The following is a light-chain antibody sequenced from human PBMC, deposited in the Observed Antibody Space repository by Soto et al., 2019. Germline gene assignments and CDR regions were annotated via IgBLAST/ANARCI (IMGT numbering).Light chain of an antibody. CDR1: SSNIGEGYD. CDR2: LNN. Sequence: QSVLTQPPSVSGAPGQRVTISCTGSSSNIGEGYDVHWYQHHPGTAPKLVIYLNNNRPSGVPDRFSGSKSGTSASLAITGLQAEDEADYYCRSYDSSLSAWVFGGGTKLTVL. CDR3: RSYDSSLSAWV. J-gene: IGLJ3*02. V-gene: IGLV1-40*01.